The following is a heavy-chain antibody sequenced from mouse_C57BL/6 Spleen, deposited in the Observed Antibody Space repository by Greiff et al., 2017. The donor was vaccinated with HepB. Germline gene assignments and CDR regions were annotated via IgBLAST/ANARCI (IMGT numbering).Heavy chain of an antibody. CDR1: GFTFSDYG. CDR2: ISSGSSTI. Sequence: EVMLVESGGGLVKPGGSLKLSCAASGFTFSDYGMHWVRQAPEKGLEWVAYISSGSSTIYYADTVKGRFTISRDNAKNTLFLQMTSLRSEDTAMYCCAGHDGYAMDYWGQGTSVTVSS. V-gene: IGHV5-17*01. CDR3: AGHDGYAMDY. D-gene: IGHD2-2*01. J-gene: IGHJ4*01.